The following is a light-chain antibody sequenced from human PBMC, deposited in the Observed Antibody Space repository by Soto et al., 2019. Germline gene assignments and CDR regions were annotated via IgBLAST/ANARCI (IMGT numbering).Light chain of an antibody. CDR2: STF. Sequence: IQMTQSPSTLSASVGDRVTITCRASQGIRNDLGWYQQKPGKAPKLLIYSTFTLQSGVPSRFTGSGSGTDFTLTISSLQPEDFATYYCLQDYSYPLTFGGGTKVEIE. CDR3: LQDYSYPLT. V-gene: IGKV1-6*01. J-gene: IGKJ4*01. CDR1: QGIRND.